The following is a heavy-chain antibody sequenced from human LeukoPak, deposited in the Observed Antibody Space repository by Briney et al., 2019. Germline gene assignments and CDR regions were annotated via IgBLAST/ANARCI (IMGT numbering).Heavy chain of an antibody. CDR1: GFTFSSYS. V-gene: IGHV3-48*01. D-gene: IGHD3-10*01. Sequence: GGSLRLSCAASGFTFSSYSMNWVRQAPGKGLEWVSYISSSSSTIYYADSVKGRFTISRDNAKNSLYLQMNSLRAEDTAVYYCARDFKAGFGEFPIDYWGQGTLVTVSS. CDR3: ARDFKAGFGEFPIDY. J-gene: IGHJ4*02. CDR2: ISSSSSTI.